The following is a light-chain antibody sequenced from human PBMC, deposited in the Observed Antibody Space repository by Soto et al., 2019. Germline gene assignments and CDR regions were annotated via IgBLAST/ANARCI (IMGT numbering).Light chain of an antibody. J-gene: IGKJ5*01. CDR1: QDISNS. CDR2: GAS. V-gene: IGKV1-39*01. Sequence: DIQMTQSPSSQSPSVGDRVTITCRASQDISNSLNWYQQKPGKPPKVLIYGASTLQGGVPSRFSGGGSGTEFNLTISSLQTEDFATYCQQSYNIPTITFGQGTRLEI. CDR3: QQSYNIPTIT.